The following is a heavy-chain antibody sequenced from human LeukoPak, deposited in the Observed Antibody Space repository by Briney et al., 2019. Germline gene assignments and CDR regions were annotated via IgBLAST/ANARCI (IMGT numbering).Heavy chain of an antibody. CDR3: ARGRYDSSGYRFDY. J-gene: IGHJ4*02. CDR1: GFTVSSNY. Sequence: GGSLRLSCAASGFTVSSNYMSWVRQAPGKGLEWVSVIYSGGSTYYADSVKGRFTISGDNSKNTLYLQMNSLRAEDTAVYYCARGRYDSSGYRFDYWGQGTLVTVSS. D-gene: IGHD3-22*01. CDR2: IYSGGST. V-gene: IGHV3-53*01.